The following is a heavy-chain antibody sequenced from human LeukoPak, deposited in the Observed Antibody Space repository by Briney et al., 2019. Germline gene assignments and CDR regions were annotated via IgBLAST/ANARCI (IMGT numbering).Heavy chain of an antibody. D-gene: IGHD2-2*01. Sequence: KASETLSLTCTVSGGSISTYYWSWIRQPPGKGLEWIGYIYYSGSTNYNPSLKSRVTISVDTSKNQFSLTLSSVTAADTAVYYCAGYCSSTSCYSHSGNYYYYYMNVWGKGTTVTVSS. CDR3: AGYCSSTSCYSHSGNYYYYYMNV. CDR2: IYYSGST. CDR1: GGSISTYY. J-gene: IGHJ6*03. V-gene: IGHV4-59*01.